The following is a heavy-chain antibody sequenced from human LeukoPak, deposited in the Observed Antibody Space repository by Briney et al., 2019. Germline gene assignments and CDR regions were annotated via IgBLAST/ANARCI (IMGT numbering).Heavy chain of an antibody. CDR2: IYTSGST. J-gene: IGHJ5*02. V-gene: IGHV4-4*07. CDR3: ARGLVSYNWTQRRRDWFDP. D-gene: IGHD1-20*01. Sequence: SETLSLTCTVSGGSISSYYWSWIRQPAGKGLEWIGRIYTSGSTNYNPSLKSRVTMSVDTSKNQFSLKLSSVTAADTAVYYCARGLVSYNWTQRRRDWFDPWGQGTLVTVSS. CDR1: GGSISSYY.